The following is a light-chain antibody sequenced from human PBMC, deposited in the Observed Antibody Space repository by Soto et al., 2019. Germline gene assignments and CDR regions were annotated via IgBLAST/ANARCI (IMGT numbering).Light chain of an antibody. J-gene: IGLJ1*01. CDR1: SSDVGGYNY. V-gene: IGLV2-14*01. Sequence: QSALTQPASVSGSPGQSITISCTGTSSDVGGYNYVSWYQQHPGKAPKLMIYDVSSRPSGVSDRFSGSKSGNTASLTISGLHAEDEAYYYCSSYTSSSTYVVGTGTKLTVL. CDR2: DVS. CDR3: SSYTSSSTYV.